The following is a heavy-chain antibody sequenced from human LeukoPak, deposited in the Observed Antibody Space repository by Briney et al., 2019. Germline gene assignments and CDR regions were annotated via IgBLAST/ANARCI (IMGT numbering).Heavy chain of an antibody. CDR1: GFTFSNAW. CDR2: IKSKTDGGTT. CDR3: TTDLYYYDSSGYYYFFDY. J-gene: IGHJ4*02. V-gene: IGHV3-15*01. D-gene: IGHD3-22*01. Sequence: GGSLRLSCAASGFTFSNAWMSWVRQAPGKGLEWVGRIKSKTDGGTTDYAAPVKGRFTISRDDSKNTLYLQMNSLKTEDTAVYYCTTDLYYYDSSGYYYFFDYWGQRTLVTVSS.